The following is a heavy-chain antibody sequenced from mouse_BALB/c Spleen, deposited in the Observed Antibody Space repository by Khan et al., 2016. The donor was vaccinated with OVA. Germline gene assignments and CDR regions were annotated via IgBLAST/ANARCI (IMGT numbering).Heavy chain of an antibody. CDR3: ASHLTGSFAY. D-gene: IGHD4-1*01. CDR1: GFTFSSYS. Sequence: EVKLVESGGDLVKPGGSLKLSCAASGFTFSSYSMSWVRQTPDKRLEWVATISTGGDYTYYPDNVKGRFIISRDDAKNTLYLQMSMLKSEYTSMYYCASHLTGSFAYWGQGTLVTVSA. J-gene: IGHJ3*01. CDR2: ISTGGDYT. V-gene: IGHV5-6*01.